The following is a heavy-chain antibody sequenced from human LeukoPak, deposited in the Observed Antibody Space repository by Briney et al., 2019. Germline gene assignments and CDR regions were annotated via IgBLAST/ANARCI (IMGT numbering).Heavy chain of an antibody. CDR1: GYTLTELS. CDR3: AREKGYSYDAFDL. J-gene: IGHJ3*01. V-gene: IGHV1-3*03. D-gene: IGHD5-18*01. CDR2: IHAGDGNT. Sequence: ASVKVSCKVSGYTLTELSMHWVRQAPGKGLEWMGWIHAGDGNTKYSQEFQGRVTITRDTSASTAYMELSSLRSEDMAVYYCAREKGYSYDAFDLWGQGTMVTVFS.